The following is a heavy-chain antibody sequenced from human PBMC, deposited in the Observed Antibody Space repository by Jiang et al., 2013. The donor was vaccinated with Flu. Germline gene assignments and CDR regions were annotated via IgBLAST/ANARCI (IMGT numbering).Heavy chain of an antibody. J-gene: IGHJ3*02. V-gene: IGHV4-59*01. CDR3: AVAGMKGFVADAFDI. CDR2: IYYSGST. CDR1: GGSISSYY. Sequence: GSGLVKPSETLSLTCTVSGGSISSYYWSWIRQPPGKGLEWIGYIYYSGSTNYNPSLKSRVTISVDTSKNQFSLKLSSVTAADTAVYYCAVAGMKGFVADAFDIWGQGTMVTVSS. D-gene: IGHD6-19*01.